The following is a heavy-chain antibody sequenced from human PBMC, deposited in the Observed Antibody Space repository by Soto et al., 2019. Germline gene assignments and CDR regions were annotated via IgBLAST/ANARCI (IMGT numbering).Heavy chain of an antibody. CDR2: IGDSGVST. CDR3: AREAKVSPLRITMIGREKWYFDL. CDR1: GFTFSSYA. V-gene: IGHV3-23*01. J-gene: IGHJ2*01. Sequence: EVQLLESGGGLVQPGGSLRLSCAASGFTFSSYAMSWVRQAPGKGLEWVSAIGDSGVSTYHADSVKGRFTISRDNSKNTLYLQMNSLRAEDTAVYYCAREAKVSPLRITMIGREKWYFDLWGRGTLVTVSS. D-gene: IGHD3-22*01.